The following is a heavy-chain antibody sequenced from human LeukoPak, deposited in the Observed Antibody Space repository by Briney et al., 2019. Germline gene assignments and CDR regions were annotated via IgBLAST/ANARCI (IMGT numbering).Heavy chain of an antibody. D-gene: IGHD6-19*01. CDR1: GFTFSSYA. CDR2: ISDGGGAT. Sequence: GGSLRLSCAASGFTFSSYAMTWVRQAPGKGLEWVSGISDGGGATYYADSVKGRFTLSRDNSKNTLYLQMNSVRAEDTAVYYCARSRGAGPGAHFDYWGQGTLVTVSS. V-gene: IGHV3-23*01. CDR3: ARSRGAGPGAHFDY. J-gene: IGHJ4*02.